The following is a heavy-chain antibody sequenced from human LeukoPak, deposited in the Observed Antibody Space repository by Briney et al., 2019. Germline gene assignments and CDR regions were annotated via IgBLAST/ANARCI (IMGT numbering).Heavy chain of an antibody. CDR2: ISWNSNYM. CDR3: AKGSTGYVSTWYVS. J-gene: IGHJ5*02. Sequence: GRSLRLSCAASGFTIDDYAMHWVRQVPGKGLEWVSSISWNSNYMLYGDSVKGRFTISRDNAKNSLALHMNSLSAEDTALYFCAKGSTGYVSTWYVSWGQGTLVTVSS. V-gene: IGHV3-9*01. CDR1: GFTIDDYA. D-gene: IGHD6-13*01.